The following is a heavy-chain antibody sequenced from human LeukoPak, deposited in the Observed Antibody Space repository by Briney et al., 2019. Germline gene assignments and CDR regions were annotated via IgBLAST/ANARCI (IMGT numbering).Heavy chain of an antibody. CDR2: PIFDIT. D-gene: IGHD2-2*01. J-gene: IGHJ4*02. V-gene: IGHV1-69*01. Sequence: PIFDITHYAQRFRGRVSLPADESTNTAYMELSSLRSEDTAVYFCAGIRSGCSSTSCSLDSWGQGTLVTVSS. CDR3: AGIRSGCSSTSCSLDS.